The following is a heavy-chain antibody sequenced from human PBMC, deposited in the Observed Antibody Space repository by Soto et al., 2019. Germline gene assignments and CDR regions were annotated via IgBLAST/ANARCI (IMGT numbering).Heavy chain of an antibody. CDR1: GVSISSDDNY. D-gene: IGHD3-10*01. CDR3: ARAFPLAVVRGVIRSYFDY. J-gene: IGHJ4*02. V-gene: IGHV4-31*03. CDR2: IYYSGST. Sequence: SETLSLTCTVSGVSISSDDNYWSWIRQHPGKGLEWIGYIYYSGSTYYNPSLKSRFTISVDTSKNQFSLKVTSVTAADTAVYYCARAFPLAVVRGVIRSYFDYWGQGTLVTVSS.